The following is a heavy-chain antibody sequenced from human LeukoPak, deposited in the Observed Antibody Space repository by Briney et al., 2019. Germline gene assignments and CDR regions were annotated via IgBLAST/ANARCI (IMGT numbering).Heavy chain of an antibody. J-gene: IGHJ4*02. D-gene: IGHD5-12*01. CDR2: IRYDGSKK. CDR3: AKASGETTFDY. V-gene: IGHV3-30*02. Sequence: GGSLRLSCAASGFTFSSYGMHWVRQAPGKGLEWVAFIRYDGSKKYYADSVKGRFTISRDNSKNTLYLQMNSLRAEDTAVYYCAKASGETTFDYWGQGTLVTVSS. CDR1: GFTFSSYG.